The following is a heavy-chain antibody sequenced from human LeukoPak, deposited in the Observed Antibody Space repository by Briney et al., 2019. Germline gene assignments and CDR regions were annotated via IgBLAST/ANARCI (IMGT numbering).Heavy chain of an antibody. Sequence: TGGSLRLSCAASGFTFRSYSMNWVRQAPGKGLEWVSGISGSSTYIYNSNSSEGRFTISRHNAKNSLFLQMNSLRAEDTAVYYCARDGVGTHYYMDVWGKGTTVTVSS. CDR2: ISGSSTYI. D-gene: IGHD2-21*02. J-gene: IGHJ6*03. CDR1: GFTFRSYS. V-gene: IGHV3-21*01. CDR3: ARDGVGTHYYMDV.